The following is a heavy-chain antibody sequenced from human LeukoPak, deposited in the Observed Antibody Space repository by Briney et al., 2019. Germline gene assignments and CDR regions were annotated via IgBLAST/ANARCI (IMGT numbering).Heavy chain of an antibody. CDR2: IRRKTDGGTT. Sequence: PGGSLRLSCAASGFTFNKAWMSWVRQAPGKGLEWVGRIRRKTDGGTTDYAAPVKGRITISRDDSKNTLFLQMNSPKTEDTAVYYCTTVSDSGHLDYWGQGTLVTVSS. CDR3: TTVSDSGHLDY. CDR1: GFTFNKAW. J-gene: IGHJ4*02. V-gene: IGHV3-15*01. D-gene: IGHD2-8*02.